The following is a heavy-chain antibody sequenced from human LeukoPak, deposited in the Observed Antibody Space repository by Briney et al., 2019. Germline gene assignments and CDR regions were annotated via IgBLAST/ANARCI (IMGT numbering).Heavy chain of an antibody. V-gene: IGHV1-8*01. Sequence: ASVKVSCKASGYTFTSYDINWVRQATGQGLEWMGWMNPNSGNTGYTQKFQGRVTMTRNTSISTAYMELSSLRSEDTAVYYCARVNRGSMARRFDPWGQGTLVAVSS. CDR2: MNPNSGNT. CDR3: ARVNRGSMARRFDP. J-gene: IGHJ5*02. CDR1: GYTFTSYD. D-gene: IGHD1-14*01.